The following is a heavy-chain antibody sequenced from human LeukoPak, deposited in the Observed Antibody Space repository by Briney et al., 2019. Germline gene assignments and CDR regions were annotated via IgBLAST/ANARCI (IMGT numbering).Heavy chain of an antibody. D-gene: IGHD6-19*01. Sequence: GGSLRLSCAASGFTFSNYWMHWVRQAPGKGLVWVSRINSDGSSTRYADSVKGRFTISRDNAKNTLSLQMNSLRAEDTAVYYCAKAPYSSGWYYFDYWGQGTLVTVSS. CDR1: GFTFSNYW. J-gene: IGHJ4*02. V-gene: IGHV3-74*01. CDR2: INSDGSST. CDR3: AKAPYSSGWYYFDY.